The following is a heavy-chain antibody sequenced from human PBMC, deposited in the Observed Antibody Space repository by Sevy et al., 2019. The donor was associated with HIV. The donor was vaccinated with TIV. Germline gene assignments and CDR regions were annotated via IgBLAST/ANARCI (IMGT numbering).Heavy chain of an antibody. CDR1: GFTFRTYA. D-gene: IGHD1-1*01. J-gene: IGHJ4*02. Sequence: GGSLRLSCAASGFTFRTYALHWVRQAPGRGLEWIGLISSNGDNSFYANSVRGRFTISRDNSMNTLYLQMNSLTPDDTAVYYCARGPELELTSFLSHWGQGTLVTVSS. CDR2: ISSNGDNS. CDR3: ARGPELELTSFLSH. V-gene: IGHV3-30-3*01.